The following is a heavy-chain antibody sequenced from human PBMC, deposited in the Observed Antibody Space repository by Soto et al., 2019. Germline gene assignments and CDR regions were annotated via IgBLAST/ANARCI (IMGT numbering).Heavy chain of an antibody. J-gene: IGHJ6*02. CDR3: AKDLHDYSNYYYGMDV. CDR2: IKQDGSEK. CDR1: GFTFSSYW. V-gene: IGHV3-7*01. Sequence: GGSLRLSCAASGFTFSSYWMSWVRQAPGKGLEWVANIKQDGSEKYYADSVKGRFTISRDNSKNTLYLQMNSLRAEDTAVYYCAKDLHDYSNYYYGMDVWGQGTTVTVSS. D-gene: IGHD4-4*01.